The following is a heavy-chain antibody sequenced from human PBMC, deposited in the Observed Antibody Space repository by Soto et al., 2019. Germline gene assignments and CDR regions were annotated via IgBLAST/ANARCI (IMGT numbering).Heavy chain of an antibody. V-gene: IGHV4-31*03. J-gene: IGHJ4*02. CDR3: ARVPPLYESRGFYNELTFDY. CDR2: IYYSGNT. Sequence: QVQLQESGPGLVKPSQTLSLTCTVSGGSISSGGYYWSWIRQHPGKGLEWIGYIYYSGNTYYNPSLQGRVTISVDTSKNQFSLKLSSVNAADTAVYYCARVPPLYESRGFYNELTFDYWGQGTLVTVSS. CDR1: GGSISSGGYY. D-gene: IGHD3-22*01.